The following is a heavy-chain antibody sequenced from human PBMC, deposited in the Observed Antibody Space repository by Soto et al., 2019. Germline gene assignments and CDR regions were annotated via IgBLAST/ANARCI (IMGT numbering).Heavy chain of an antibody. CDR1: GFTFSSYS. J-gene: IGHJ4*02. Sequence: EVQLVESGGGLVKPGGSLRLSCAASGFTFSSYSMNWVRQAPGKGMEWVSSISSSSSYIYYADSVKGRFTTSRDNAKNSLYLQMNSLRAEDSAADYCATEVPKYSLYDFDYWGQGTLVSVSS. CDR2: ISSSSSYI. D-gene: IGHD5-12*01. CDR3: ATEVPKYSLYDFDY. V-gene: IGHV3-21*01.